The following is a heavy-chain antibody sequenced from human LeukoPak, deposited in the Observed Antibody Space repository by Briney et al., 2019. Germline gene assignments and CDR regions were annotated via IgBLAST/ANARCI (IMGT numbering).Heavy chain of an antibody. CDR1: GFTFDDYA. CDR2: ISCNSGNI. CDR3: AKLAFGGVNVTPIDY. V-gene: IGHV3-9*01. D-gene: IGHD3-16*02. J-gene: IGHJ4*02. Sequence: PGGSLRLSCAASGFTFDDYAMHWVRQAPGKGLEWVSGISCNSGNIGYADSVKGRFTISRDNAKNTLYLQKNSVRAEDKAVYYCAKLAFGGVNVTPIDYWGQGTLVTVSS.